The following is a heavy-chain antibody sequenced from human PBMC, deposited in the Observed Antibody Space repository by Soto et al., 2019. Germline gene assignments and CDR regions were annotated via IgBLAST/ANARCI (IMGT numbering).Heavy chain of an antibody. J-gene: IGHJ3*01. V-gene: IGHV4-31*03. CDR1: GGSIGSGYYY. CDR2: VSSSGNT. D-gene: IGHD3-22*01. Sequence: PSETLSLTCPVSGGSIGSGYYYRTYIRQQPVKGLEWIGYVSSSGNTYYNPSLKSRLTISLDTSKNQFSLKLSSVTAEDTAVYNCARGDYHDTSGPFSDAFDVWGQGTMVTVSS. CDR3: ARGDYHDTSGPFSDAFDV.